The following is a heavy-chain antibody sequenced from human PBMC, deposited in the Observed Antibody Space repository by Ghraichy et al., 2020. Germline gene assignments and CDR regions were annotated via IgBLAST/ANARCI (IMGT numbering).Heavy chain of an antibody. CDR2: IYYTGST. D-gene: IGHD1-20*01. CDR3: ARDDLTGANAFDI. J-gene: IGHJ3*02. V-gene: IGHV4-59*01. CDR1: GGSLNSYF. Sequence: TLSLTCSVSGGSLNSYFWNWVRQSPGKGLEWIGYIYYTGSTNYNPSLKSRVTISMDTSQNQFSLRLTSVTAADTAVYYCARDDLTGANAFDIWGQGSMVTVSS.